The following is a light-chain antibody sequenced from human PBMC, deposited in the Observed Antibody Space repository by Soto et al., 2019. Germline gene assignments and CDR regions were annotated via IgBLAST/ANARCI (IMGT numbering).Light chain of an antibody. CDR3: LQHNNYPPLT. CDR1: QDIRNE. CDR2: AAS. J-gene: IGKJ4*01. V-gene: IGKV1-17*01. Sequence: DIQMTQSPSSLSASVGDRVTITCRASQDIRNELGWYQQKPGKAPKRLIYAASSLQSGGPSRFSGSGSGTEFTLTISSLQPEDFATYYCLQHNNYPPLTFGGGTKVEI.